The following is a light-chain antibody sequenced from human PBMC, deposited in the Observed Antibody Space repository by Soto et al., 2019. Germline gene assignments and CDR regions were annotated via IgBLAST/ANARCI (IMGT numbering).Light chain of an antibody. CDR2: EDQ. J-gene: IGLJ2*01. CDR1: GGSIATNY. CDR3: QSYDAKYIV. Sequence: MLTQPHSVSESPGKTITISCIGSGGSIATNYVQWYQQRPGSAPITIIFEDQQRPSGVPDRFSGSIDSSSNSASLTISGLKTEDEAVYYCQSYDAKYIVFGGGTKVTVL. V-gene: IGLV6-57*02.